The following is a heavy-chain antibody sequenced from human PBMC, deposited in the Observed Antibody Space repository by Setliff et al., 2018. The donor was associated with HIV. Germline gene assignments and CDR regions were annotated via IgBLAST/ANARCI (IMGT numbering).Heavy chain of an antibody. CDR2: IYYVGWS. CDR3: ARGVPLLPPHY. V-gene: IGHV4-4*07. CDR1: GASLQGYY. D-gene: IGHD2-21*02. J-gene: IGHJ4*02. Sequence: PSETLSLTCSVSGASLQGYYWSWIRQPAGKGLQWIGRIYYVGWSKYNPSLEDRVTMSVDTSNNQFSLSLRSVTAADTAVYYCARGVPLLPPHYWGQGTLVTVSS.